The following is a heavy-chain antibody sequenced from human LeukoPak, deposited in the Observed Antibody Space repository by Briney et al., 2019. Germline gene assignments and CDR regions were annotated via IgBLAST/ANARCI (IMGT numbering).Heavy chain of an antibody. CDR1: GFTFSSYA. CDR2: ISGSGGST. V-gene: IGHV3-23*01. J-gene: IGHJ4*02. D-gene: IGHD6-19*01. CDR3: AKVPKSYSNGWEPVDY. Sequence: GGSLRLSCAVSGFTFSSYAMSWVRQAPGKGLEWVSAISGSGGSTYYADSVKGRFTISRDNSKNTLYLQMSSLRAEDTAVYYCAKVPKSYSNGWEPVDYWGQGTLVTVSS.